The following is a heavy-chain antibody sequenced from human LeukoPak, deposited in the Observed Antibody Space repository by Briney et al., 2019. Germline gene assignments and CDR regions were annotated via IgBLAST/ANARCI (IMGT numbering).Heavy chain of an antibody. V-gene: IGHV3-21*01. J-gene: IGHJ4*02. Sequence: GGSLRLSCVASGFTFSSSTMNWVRQAPGKGLEWVSSISSSSSYIYYADPVKGRFTISRDNAKNSLYLQMNSLRAEDTAVYYCARDNYYYDSSGYYHFDYWGQGTLVTVSS. CDR3: ARDNYYYDSSGYYHFDY. CDR1: GFTFSSST. D-gene: IGHD3-22*01. CDR2: ISSSSSYI.